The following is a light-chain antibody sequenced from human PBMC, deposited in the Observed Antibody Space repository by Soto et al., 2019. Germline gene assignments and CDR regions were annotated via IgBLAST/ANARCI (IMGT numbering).Light chain of an antibody. Sequence: DIQMTQSPSTLSASVGDRVNITCRASQSISSWLAWYQQKPGKAPKLLICKASSLESGVPSRFSGSGSGTEFTLSISSLQPDDFATYYCQQYNSYSITFGQGTRLEIK. J-gene: IGKJ5*01. CDR1: QSISSW. V-gene: IGKV1-5*03. CDR3: QQYNSYSIT. CDR2: KAS.